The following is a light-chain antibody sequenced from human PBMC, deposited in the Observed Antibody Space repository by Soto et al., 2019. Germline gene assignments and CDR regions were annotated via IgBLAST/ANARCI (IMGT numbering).Light chain of an antibody. J-gene: IGLJ2*01. CDR1: SSDVGGYDF. Sequence: QSALTQPASVSGSPGRSITISCTGTSSDVGGYDFVSWYQQHPGKAPKLMIYEVSNRPSGVSNRFSGSKSGNTASLTISGLQAEDEGDYYCSSYTSSNTLVFGGGTKVTVL. CDR3: SSYTSSNTLV. V-gene: IGLV2-14*01. CDR2: EVS.